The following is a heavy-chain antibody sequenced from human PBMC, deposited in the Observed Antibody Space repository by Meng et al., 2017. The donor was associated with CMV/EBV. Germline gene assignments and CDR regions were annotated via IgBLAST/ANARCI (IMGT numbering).Heavy chain of an antibody. CDR1: GFTFSSYA. Sequence: GESLKISCAASGFTFSSYAMSWVRQAPGKGLERVSAISGSGGSTYYADSVKGRFTISRDNSKNTLYLQMNSLRAEDTAVYYCAKDFPKGRADYGSGLHYYYGMDVWGQGTTVTVSS. CDR3: AKDFPKGRADYGSGLHYYYGMDV. J-gene: IGHJ6*02. CDR2: ISGSGGST. V-gene: IGHV3-23*01. D-gene: IGHD3-10*01.